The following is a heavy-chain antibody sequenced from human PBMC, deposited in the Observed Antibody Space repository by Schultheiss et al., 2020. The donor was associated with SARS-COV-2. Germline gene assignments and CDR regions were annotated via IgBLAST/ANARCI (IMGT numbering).Heavy chain of an antibody. V-gene: IGHV3-11*05. CDR3: ARAAGGSRDYYYYGMDV. CDR2: ISSSSSYT. D-gene: IGHD2-15*01. J-gene: IGHJ6*02. CDR1: GFTFSDYY. Sequence: GGSLRLSCAASGFTFSDYYMSWIRQAPGKGLEWVSYISSSSSYTNYADSVKGRFTISRDNAKNSLYLQMNSLRAEDTAVYYCARAAGGSRDYYYYGMDVWGQGTTVTVSS.